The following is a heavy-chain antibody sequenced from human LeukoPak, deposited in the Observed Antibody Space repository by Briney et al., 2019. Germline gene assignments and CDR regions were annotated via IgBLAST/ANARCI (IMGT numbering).Heavy chain of an antibody. Sequence: SETLSLTCAVYGGSFSGYYWSWIRQPPGKGLEWIGEINHSGSTNYNPSLKSRVTISVDTSKNQFSLKLSSVTAADTAVYYCARHSPRPTVKNWFDPWGQGTLVTVSS. CDR3: ARHSPRPTVKNWFDP. CDR1: GGSFSGYY. CDR2: INHSGST. J-gene: IGHJ5*02. D-gene: IGHD4-17*01. V-gene: IGHV4-34*01.